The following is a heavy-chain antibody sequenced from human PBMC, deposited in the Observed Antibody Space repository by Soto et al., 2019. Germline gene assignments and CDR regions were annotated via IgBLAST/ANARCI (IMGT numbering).Heavy chain of an antibody. Sequence: EVQLVESGGGLVQPGGSLRLSCAVSGFTFSSYWMHWVRQAPGKGLVWVSRINREGSGTKYADFVKGRLTISRDNAKNTLYLQRNSLRAEDTAVYYCVRPLYHAGSNDYYNTPFFDYWGQGTLVTVSS. CDR3: VRPLYHAGSNDYYNTPFFDY. J-gene: IGHJ4*02. CDR1: GFTFSSYW. D-gene: IGHD3-22*01. V-gene: IGHV3-74*03. CDR2: INREGSGT.